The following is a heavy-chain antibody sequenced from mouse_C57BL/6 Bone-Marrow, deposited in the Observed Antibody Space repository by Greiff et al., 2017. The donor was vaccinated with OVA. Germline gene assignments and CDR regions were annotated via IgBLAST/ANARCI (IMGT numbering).Heavy chain of an antibody. CDR3: ARCGNYVCNYFDY. CDR1: GYTFTSYG. D-gene: IGHD2-1*01. J-gene: IGHJ2*01. Sequence: QVQLKESGAELARPGASVKLSCKASGYTFTSYGISWVKQRTGQGLEWIGEIYPRSGNTYYNEKFKGKATLTADKSSSTAYMELRSLTSEDSAVYFCARCGNYVCNYFDYWGQGTTLTVSS. CDR2: IYPRSGNT. V-gene: IGHV1-81*01.